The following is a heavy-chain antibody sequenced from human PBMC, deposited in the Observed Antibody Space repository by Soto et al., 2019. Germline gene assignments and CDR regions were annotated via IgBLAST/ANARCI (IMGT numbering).Heavy chain of an antibody. Sequence: EDSVKVSCKPSGYTFTSNVISWVLQAPGQGLEWMGWISAYNGNTNYAQKLQGRVTMTTDTSTSTAYMELRSLRSDDTAVYYCARRPGEHDSSSPWGQGTLVTVSS. CDR3: ARRPGEHDSSSP. CDR2: ISAYNGNT. CDR1: GYTFTSNV. D-gene: IGHD3-22*01. V-gene: IGHV1-18*01. J-gene: IGHJ5*02.